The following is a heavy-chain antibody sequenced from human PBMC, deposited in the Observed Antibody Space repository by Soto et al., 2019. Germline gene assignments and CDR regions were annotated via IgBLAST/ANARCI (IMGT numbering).Heavy chain of an antibody. D-gene: IGHD2-15*01. V-gene: IGHV2-5*02. CDR1: GFSLSTSGVG. J-gene: IGHJ4*02. CDR3: AHRGYCSGGSCYSGRPYYFDY. CDR2: IYWDDDK. Sequence: QITLKESGPTLVKPTQTLTLTCTFSGFSLSTSGVGVGWIRQPPGKALEWLALIYWDDDKRYSPSLKSRLTITKDTSKNQVVLTMTNMDPVDTATYYCAHRGYCSGGSCYSGRPYYFDYWGQGTLVTVSS.